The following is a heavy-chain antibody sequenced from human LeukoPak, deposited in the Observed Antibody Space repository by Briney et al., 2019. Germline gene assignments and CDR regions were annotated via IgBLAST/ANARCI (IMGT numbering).Heavy chain of an antibody. CDR2: INPNSGGT. J-gene: IGHJ6*03. V-gene: IGHV1-2*02. CDR1: GYTFSGYY. Sequence: ASVKVSCKASGYTFSGYYMNWARQAPGQGLEWMGWINPNSGGTNYAQKFQGRVTMTRDTSISTAYMELSRLRSDDTAVYYCARASGYDFWSGNHYYYMDVWGKGTAVTVSS. CDR3: ARASGYDFWSGNHYYYMDV. D-gene: IGHD3-3*01.